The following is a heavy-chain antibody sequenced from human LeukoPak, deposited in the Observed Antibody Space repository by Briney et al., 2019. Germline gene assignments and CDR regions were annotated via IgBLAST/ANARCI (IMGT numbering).Heavy chain of an antibody. J-gene: IGHJ3*01. CDR2: INSDGSST. D-gene: IGHD1-26*01. CDR3: AREGWELLEGGALDL. CDR1: GFTFSSYW. V-gene: IGHV3-74*01. Sequence: GGSLRLSCAASGFTFSSYWMHWVRQAPGKGLVWVSRINSDGSSTSYADSVKGRFTISRDNAKNTLYLQMNSLRAEDTAVYYCAREGWELLEGGALDLWGQGTMVTVSS.